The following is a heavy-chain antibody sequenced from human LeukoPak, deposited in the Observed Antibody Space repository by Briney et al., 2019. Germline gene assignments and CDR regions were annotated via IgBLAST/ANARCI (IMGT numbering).Heavy chain of an antibody. D-gene: IGHD1-26*01. Sequence: SETLSLTCTVSGGSISSYYWSWIRQPPGKGLEWIGYIYYSGSTNYNPSLKSRVTISVDTSKNQFSLKLSSVTAADTAVYYCARGQGIVGATIVGYFDYWGREPWSPSP. V-gene: IGHV4-59*01. CDR2: IYYSGST. J-gene: IGHJ4*02. CDR1: GGSISSYY. CDR3: ARGQGIVGATIVGYFDY.